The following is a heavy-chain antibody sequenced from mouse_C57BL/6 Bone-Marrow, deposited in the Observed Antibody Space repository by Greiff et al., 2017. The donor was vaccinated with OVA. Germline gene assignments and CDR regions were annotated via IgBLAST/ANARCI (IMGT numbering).Heavy chain of an antibody. CDR3: TRASPKLLLFAY. V-gene: IGHV5-9-1*02. D-gene: IGHD1-1*01. J-gene: IGHJ3*01. CDR1: GFTFSSYA. Sequence: EVQVVESGEGLVKPGGSLKLSCAASGFTFSSYAMSWVRQTPEKRLEWVAYISSGGDYIYYADTVKGRFTISRDNARNTLYLQMSSLKSEDTAMYYCTRASPKLLLFAYWGQGTLVTVSA. CDR2: ISSGGDYI.